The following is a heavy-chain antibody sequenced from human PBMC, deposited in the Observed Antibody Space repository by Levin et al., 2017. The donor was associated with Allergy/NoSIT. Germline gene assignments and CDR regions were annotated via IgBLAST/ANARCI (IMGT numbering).Heavy chain of an antibody. D-gene: IGHD6-13*01. CDR1: GFTFSSYG. V-gene: IGHV3-33*01. CDR2: IWYDGSNK. Sequence: GGSLRLSCAASGFTFSSYGMHWVRQAPGKGLEWVAVIWYDGSNKYYADSVKGRFTISRDNSKNTLYLQMNSLRAEDTAVYYCARDGQQLVSELGYFDLWGRGTLVTVSS. CDR3: ARDGQQLVSELGYFDL. J-gene: IGHJ2*01.